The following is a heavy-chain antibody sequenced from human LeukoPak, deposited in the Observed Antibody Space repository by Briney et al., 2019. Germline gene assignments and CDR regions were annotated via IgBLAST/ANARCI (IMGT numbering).Heavy chain of an antibody. V-gene: IGHV4-59*01. D-gene: IGHD2-2*02. CDR3: ARSGHCSSTSCYTYYFDC. J-gene: IGHJ4*02. CDR1: GGSISSYY. CDR2: IYYSGST. Sequence: SETLSLTCTVSGGSISSYYWSWIRQPPGKGLEWIGYIYYSGSTNYNPSLKSRVTISVDTSKNQFSLKLSSVTAADTAAYYCARSGHCSSTSCYTYYFDCWGQGTLVTVSS.